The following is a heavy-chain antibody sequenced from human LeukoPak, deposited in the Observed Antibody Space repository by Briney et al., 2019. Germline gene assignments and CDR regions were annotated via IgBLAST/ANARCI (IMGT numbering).Heavy chain of an antibody. V-gene: IGHV4-34*01. CDR3: ARAITNDSSGYYGVWFDP. Sequence: PSETLSLTCAVYGGSFSGYYWSWIRQPPGKGLEWIGEINHSGSTNYNPSLKSRVTISVDTSKNQFSLKLSSVTAADTAVYYCARAITNDSSGYYGVWFDPWGQGTLVTVSS. J-gene: IGHJ5*02. CDR1: GGSFSGYY. CDR2: INHSGST. D-gene: IGHD3-22*01.